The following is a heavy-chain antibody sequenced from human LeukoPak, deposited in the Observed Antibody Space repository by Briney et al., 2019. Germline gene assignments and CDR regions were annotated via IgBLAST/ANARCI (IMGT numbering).Heavy chain of an antibody. J-gene: IGHJ4*02. CDR3: ASTGYYDSSGYYQELYYFDY. CDR1: GFTFSSYS. V-gene: IGHV3-48*02. CDR2: VSSSSSTI. D-gene: IGHD3-22*01. Sequence: GGSLRLSCAASGFTFSSYSMNWVRQAAGKGLEWVSYVSSSSSTIYYADSVKGRFTISRDNAKNSLYLQMNSLRDEDTAVYYCASTGYYDSSGYYQELYYFDYWGQGTLVTVSS.